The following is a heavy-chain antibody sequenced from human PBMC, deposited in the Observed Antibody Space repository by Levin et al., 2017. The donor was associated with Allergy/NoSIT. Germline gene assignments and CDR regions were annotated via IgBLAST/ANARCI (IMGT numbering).Heavy chain of an antibody. D-gene: IGHD3-22*01. CDR1: GGSISSSDYY. CDR3: ARLGYYYEASGYNIDY. V-gene: IGHV4-39*01. J-gene: IGHJ4*02. Sequence: SETLSLTCTVSGGSISSSDYYWGWIRQTPGKGLEWIGSIYYSGTSNYKPSLKSRLTISVDTSKNQFSLRLGSVTATDTAVYYCARLGYYYEASGYNIDYWGQGTLVTVSS. CDR2: IYYSGTS.